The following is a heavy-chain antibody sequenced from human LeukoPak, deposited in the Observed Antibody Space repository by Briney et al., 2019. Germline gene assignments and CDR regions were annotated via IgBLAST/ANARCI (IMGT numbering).Heavy chain of an antibody. Sequence: ASVKVSCKASGYTFTGYYMHWVRQAPGQGLEWMGWINPNRGGTNYAQKFQGRVTMTRGTSISTAYMELSRLRSDDTAVYYCAREIVVVVAVLNWYDPWGQGTLVTVSS. CDR3: AREIVVVVAVLNWYDP. D-gene: IGHD2-15*01. CDR2: INPNRGGT. V-gene: IGHV1-2*02. J-gene: IGHJ5*02. CDR1: GYTFTGYY.